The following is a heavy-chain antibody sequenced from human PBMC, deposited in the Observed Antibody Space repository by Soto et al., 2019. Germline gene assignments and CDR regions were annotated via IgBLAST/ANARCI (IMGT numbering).Heavy chain of an antibody. CDR3: ARSYDSSVYYYSYGMDV. CDR2: INAVNGNT. Sequence: GAXAKASRKASGYTFTSYAIHWLRQAPGQRHERMGWINAVNGNTKYSQKFQGRVTITRDTSASTAYVELSSLRSEDTAVYYCARSYDSSVYYYSYGMDVWGQETTVTLSS. D-gene: IGHD3-22*01. V-gene: IGHV1-3*01. J-gene: IGHJ6*02. CDR1: GYTFTSYA.